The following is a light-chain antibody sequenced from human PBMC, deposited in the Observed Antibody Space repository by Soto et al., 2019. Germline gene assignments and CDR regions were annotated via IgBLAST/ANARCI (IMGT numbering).Light chain of an antibody. J-gene: IGKJ4*01. CDR3: QQYGSSPLT. Sequence: EVVLTQSPGTLSLSPLERATLSFRASQSVSSSYLAWYQQKPGQAPRLLIYGASSRATGIPDRFSGSGSGTDFTLTISRLEPEDFAVYYCQQYGSSPLTFGGGTKVDIK. CDR2: GAS. V-gene: IGKV3-20*01. CDR1: QSVSSSY.